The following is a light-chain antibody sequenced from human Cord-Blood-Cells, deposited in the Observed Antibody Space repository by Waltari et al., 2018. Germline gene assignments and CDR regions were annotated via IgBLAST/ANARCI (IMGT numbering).Light chain of an antibody. CDR2: DAS. Sequence: EIVLTQSPATLSLSPGERATLSCRASPSVSSYLAWYQQKPGHAPRLLIYDASNRATGFPARFSGSWSGTDFTLTISSLEPEDFAVYYGQQRSNWPWTFGQGTKVEIK. V-gene: IGKV3-11*01. CDR3: QQRSNWPWT. J-gene: IGKJ1*01. CDR1: PSVSSY.